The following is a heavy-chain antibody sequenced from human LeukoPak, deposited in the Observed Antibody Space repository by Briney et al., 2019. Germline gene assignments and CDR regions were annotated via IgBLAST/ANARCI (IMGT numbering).Heavy chain of an antibody. CDR1: GGSFSGYY. CDR3: ARDGITIFGVVNAFDI. CDR2: IYYSGST. Sequence: SETLSLTCAVYGGSFSGYYWSWIRQPPGKGLEWIGSIYYSGSTYYNPSLKSRVTISVDTSKNQFSLKLSSVTAADTAVYYCARDGITIFGVVNAFDIWGQGTMVTVSS. D-gene: IGHD3-3*01. J-gene: IGHJ3*02. V-gene: IGHV4-34*01.